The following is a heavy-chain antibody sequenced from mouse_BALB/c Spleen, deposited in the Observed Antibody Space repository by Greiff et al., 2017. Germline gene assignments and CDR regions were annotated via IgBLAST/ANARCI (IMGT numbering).Heavy chain of an antibody. Sequence: QVTLKVCGPGILQPSQTLSLTCSFSGFSLSTSGMGVSWIRQPSGKGLEWLAHIYWDDDKRYNPSLKSRLTISKDTSRNQVFLKITSVDTADTATYYCARVTTVVVPYFDYWGQGTTLTVSS. D-gene: IGHD1-1*01. V-gene: IGHV8-12*01. CDR2: IYWDDDK. J-gene: IGHJ2*01. CDR3: ARVTTVVVPYFDY. CDR1: GFSLSTSGMG.